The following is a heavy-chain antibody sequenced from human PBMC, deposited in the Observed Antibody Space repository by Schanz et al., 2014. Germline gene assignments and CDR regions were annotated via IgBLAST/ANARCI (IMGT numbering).Heavy chain of an antibody. J-gene: IGHJ6*02. CDR1: GFTFSSYT. V-gene: IGHV3-23*01. Sequence: EVQLLESGGGLVRPGGSLRLSCAASGFTFSSYTMNWVRQAPGKGLEWVSRMIGSGSSVFYADSVKGRFTISRDNLKNTVYLQMNSLRAGDTAVYFCARDRAAGYYDSGMSYYYYGMDVWGQGTKVTV. CDR2: MIGSGSSV. D-gene: IGHD3-10*01. CDR3: ARDRAAGYYDSGMSYYYYGMDV.